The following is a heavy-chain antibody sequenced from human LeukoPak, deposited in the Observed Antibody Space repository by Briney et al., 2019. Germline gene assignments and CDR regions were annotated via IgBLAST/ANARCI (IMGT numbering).Heavy chain of an antibody. D-gene: IGHD6-19*01. Sequence: SQTLSLACTVSGGSIRSGGYYWSWIRQHPGKGLEWIGYIHYSGTTYYNPSLKSRVTISVDTSKNQFSLKLSSVTAADTAVYYCAREYSSGWYPNWGQGTLVTVSS. CDR3: AREYSSGWYPN. CDR2: IHYSGTT. V-gene: IGHV4-31*03. CDR1: GGSIRSGGYY. J-gene: IGHJ4*02.